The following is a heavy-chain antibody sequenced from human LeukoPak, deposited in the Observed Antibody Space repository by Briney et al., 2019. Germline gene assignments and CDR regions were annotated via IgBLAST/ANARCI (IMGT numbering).Heavy chain of an antibody. CDR2: INHSGST. CDR1: GGSFSGYY. CDR3: ARGRRYYYGSGTPGRAYFDY. J-gene: IGHJ4*02. V-gene: IGHV4-34*01. Sequence: PSETLSLTCAVYGGSFSGYYWSWIRQPPGKGLEWIGEINHSGSTNYNPSLKSRVTISVDTSKNQFSLKLSSVTAADTAVYYCARGRRYYYGSGTPGRAYFDYWGQGTLVTVSS. D-gene: IGHD3-10*01.